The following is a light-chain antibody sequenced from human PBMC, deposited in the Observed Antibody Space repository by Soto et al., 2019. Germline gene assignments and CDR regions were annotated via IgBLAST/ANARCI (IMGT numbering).Light chain of an antibody. CDR3: QQYNNWWT. V-gene: IGKV3-15*01. CDR1: QSVDGN. J-gene: IGKJ1*01. CDR2: GAS. Sequence: EILMTQSPATLSVTPGERATLSCRASQSVDGNLAWYQQKPGQAPRLLIYGASTRATGISASFSGSGSGTEFTLTISSLQSEDFGVYYCQQYNNWWTFGQGTKVDIK.